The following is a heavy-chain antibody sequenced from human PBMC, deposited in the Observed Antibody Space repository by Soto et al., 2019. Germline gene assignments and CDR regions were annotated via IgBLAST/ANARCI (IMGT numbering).Heavy chain of an antibody. J-gene: IGHJ6*02. D-gene: IGHD2-2*01. CDR1: GFTFSSYS. V-gene: IGHV3-21*01. Sequence: PGGSLRLSCAASGFTFSSYSMNWVRQAPGKGLEWVSSISSSSSYIYYADSVKGRFTISRDNAKNSLYLQMNSLRAEDTAVYYCARDGCSSTSCPVDYSYGMDVWGQGTTVTVSS. CDR3: ARDGCSSTSCPVDYSYGMDV. CDR2: ISSSSSYI.